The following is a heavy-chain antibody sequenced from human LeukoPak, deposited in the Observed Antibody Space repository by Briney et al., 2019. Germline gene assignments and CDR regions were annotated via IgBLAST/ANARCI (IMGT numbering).Heavy chain of an antibody. J-gene: IGHJ3*02. CDR1: GGSIGSSSYY. Sequence: SETLSLTCTVSGGSIGSSSYYWGWIRQPPGKGLEWIGSIYYSGSTYYNLSLKSRVTISLDTSKNQFSLKLNSVTAADTAVYYCARIKPESGLTDAFDIWGQGTMVTVSS. V-gene: IGHV4-39*01. CDR3: ARIKPESGLTDAFDI. D-gene: IGHD3-3*01. CDR2: IYYSGST.